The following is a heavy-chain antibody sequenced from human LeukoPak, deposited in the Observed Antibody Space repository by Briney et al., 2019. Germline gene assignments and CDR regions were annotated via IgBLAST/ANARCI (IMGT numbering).Heavy chain of an antibody. CDR2: ISGGGDAT. V-gene: IGHV3-23*01. Sequence: GGSLRLSCAASDFTFSTYAMSWVRQAPGKGLEWVSTISGGGDATYYADSVKGRFTISRDNAKNSLYLQMNSLRAEDTAVYYCARLAYCGGDCSLDYWGQGTLVTVSS. CDR3: ARLAYCGGDCSLDY. J-gene: IGHJ4*02. D-gene: IGHD2-21*02. CDR1: DFTFSTYA.